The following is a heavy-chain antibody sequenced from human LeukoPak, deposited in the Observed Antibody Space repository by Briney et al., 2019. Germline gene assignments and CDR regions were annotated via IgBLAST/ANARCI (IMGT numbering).Heavy chain of an antibody. Sequence: GGSLRLSCAASGFTVSSNYMSWVRQAPGKGLEWVSVIYSGGTTYYAVSVKGRFTISRQNSKNTLYLQMNSLRAEDTAVYYCARGRVSSGYYYPVDYWGQGTLVTVSS. D-gene: IGHD3-22*01. CDR3: ARGRVSSGYYYPVDY. J-gene: IGHJ4*02. V-gene: IGHV3-53*04. CDR2: IYSGGTT. CDR1: GFTVSSNY.